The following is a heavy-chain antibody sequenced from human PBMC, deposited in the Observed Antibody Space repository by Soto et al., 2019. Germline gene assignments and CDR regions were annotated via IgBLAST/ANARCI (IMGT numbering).Heavy chain of an antibody. V-gene: IGHV3-48*01. CDR2: ISRSSSTI. CDR3: AKDSRGSYHHFDC. D-gene: IGHD1-26*01. Sequence: LRLSCAASGFTFSRYMMNWVRQAPGKGLEWVASISRSSSTIYYADSVKGRFTISRDNSKNTLYLQMNSLRAEDTAVYYCAKDSRGSYHHFDCWGQGTLVTVSS. CDR1: GFTFSRYM. J-gene: IGHJ4*02.